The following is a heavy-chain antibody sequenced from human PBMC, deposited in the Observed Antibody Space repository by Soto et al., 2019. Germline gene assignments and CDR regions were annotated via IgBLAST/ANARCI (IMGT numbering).Heavy chain of an antibody. CDR1: GCAISSYY. CDR2: IYYTGST. Sequence: SGTLSLTCTVFGCAISSYYCRWIRQPPGKGLEWIGYIYYTGSTRYNPPLKSRVTISVDTSKNQLSLKLSSVTAADTAVYYCARIGLYDSDDYSYPDYWGQGTLGTVS. J-gene: IGHJ4*02. D-gene: IGHD3-22*01. CDR3: ARIGLYDSDDYSYPDY. V-gene: IGHV4-59*01.